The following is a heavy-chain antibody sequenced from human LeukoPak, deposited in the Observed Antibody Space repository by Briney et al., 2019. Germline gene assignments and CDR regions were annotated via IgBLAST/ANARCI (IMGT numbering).Heavy chain of an antibody. CDR1: GGTFSSYA. CDR2: IIPIFGTA. CDR3: ARDRIRHCSSTSCYLNY. D-gene: IGHD2-2*01. V-gene: IGHV1-69*13. Sequence: SVKVSCKASGGTFSSYAISWVRQAPGQGLEWMGGIIPIFGTANYAQKLQGRVTITADESTSTAYMELSSLRSEDTAVYYCARDRIRHCSSTSCYLNYWGQGTLVTVSS. J-gene: IGHJ4*02.